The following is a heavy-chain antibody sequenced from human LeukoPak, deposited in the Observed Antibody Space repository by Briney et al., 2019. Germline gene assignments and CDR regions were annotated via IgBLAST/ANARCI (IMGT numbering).Heavy chain of an antibody. V-gene: IGHV3-74*01. J-gene: IGHJ4*02. CDR1: GFTFSNYW. D-gene: IGHD3-3*01. CDR2: IKYDGSAT. CDR3: VSGSLQSGYNFDY. Sequence: GGPLRLSCAASGFTFSNYWMHWIRQVPGKGLVWVSHIKYDGSATNYADSVKGRFTISRDNAKNTLYLQMNSLRAEDTAVYFCVSGSLQSGYNFDYWGQGALVTVSS.